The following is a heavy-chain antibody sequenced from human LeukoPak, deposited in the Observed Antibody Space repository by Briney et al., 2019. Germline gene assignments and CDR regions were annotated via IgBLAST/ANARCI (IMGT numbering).Heavy chain of an antibody. D-gene: IGHD3-22*01. CDR3: ARERHYDSSGYSVIGY. V-gene: IGHV1-69*05. CDR1: GGTFSSYA. J-gene: IGHJ4*02. Sequence: SVKVSCRASGGTFSSYAISWVRQAPGQGLEWMGRIIPIFGTANYAQKFQGRVTITTDESTSTAYMELSSLRSEDTAVYYCARERHYDSSGYSVIGYWGQGTLVTVSS. CDR2: IIPIFGTA.